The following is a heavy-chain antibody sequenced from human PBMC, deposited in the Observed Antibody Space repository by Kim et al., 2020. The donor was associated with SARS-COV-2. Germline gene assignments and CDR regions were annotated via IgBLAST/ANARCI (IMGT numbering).Heavy chain of an antibody. J-gene: IGHJ4*02. CDR3: VTSRGVRGS. CDR1: GFTFSSYE. D-gene: IGHD3-10*01. Sequence: GGSLRLSCVVSGFTFSSYEMNWVRQAPGKGLEWVSYIGGSGSPIYYTDSVKGRFTISRDKAKNSLYLQMSSLRAEDTGVYYCVTSRGVRGSGGQGTLVTVSS. V-gene: IGHV3-48*03. CDR2: IGGSGSPI.